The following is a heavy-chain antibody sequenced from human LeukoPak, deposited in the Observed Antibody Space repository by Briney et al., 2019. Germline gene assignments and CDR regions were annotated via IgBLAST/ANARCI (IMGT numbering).Heavy chain of an antibody. CDR1: GYTFTNYA. D-gene: IGHD5-12*01. CDR2: ISAYNGNT. V-gene: IGHV1-18*01. Sequence: ASVKVSCKASGYTFTNYAMNWVRQAPGQGLEWMGWISAYNGNTNYAQKLQGRVTMTTDTSTSTAYMELRSLRSDDTAVYYCARGEYSGYDVDVFDYWGQGTLVTVSS. CDR3: ARGEYSGYDVDVFDY. J-gene: IGHJ4*02.